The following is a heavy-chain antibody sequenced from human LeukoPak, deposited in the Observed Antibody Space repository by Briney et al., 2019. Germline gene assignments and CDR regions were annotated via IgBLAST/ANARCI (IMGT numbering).Heavy chain of an antibody. V-gene: IGHV4-59*01. CDR1: DDSITMYY. D-gene: IGHD4-11*01. Sequence: PSETLSLTCTVSDDSITMYYWTWIRQPPGKGLEWIGYVDHTGSTKFNPSLNGRVSISRDTSKNFFSLRLRSVTAADTAVYVCARGRVSSSTWYSTYYYFFYMDFWGKGTTVTVSS. J-gene: IGHJ6*03. CDR3: ARGRVSSSTWYSTYYYFFYMDF. CDR2: VDHTGST.